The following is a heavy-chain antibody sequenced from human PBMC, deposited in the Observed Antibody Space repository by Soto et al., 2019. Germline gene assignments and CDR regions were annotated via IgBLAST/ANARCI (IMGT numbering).Heavy chain of an antibody. J-gene: IGHJ3*02. V-gene: IGHV3-53*04. CDR2: IYSVGST. CDR3: SSYSGSYAFDI. Sequence: GGSLRLSCAASGFTVSSNYMSWVRQAPGKGLEWVSVIYSVGSTYYADSVKGRFTISRHNSKNTLYLQMNSLRAEDTSVYYCSSYSGSYAFDIWGQGTMVTVSS. CDR1: GFTVSSNY. D-gene: IGHD1-26*01.